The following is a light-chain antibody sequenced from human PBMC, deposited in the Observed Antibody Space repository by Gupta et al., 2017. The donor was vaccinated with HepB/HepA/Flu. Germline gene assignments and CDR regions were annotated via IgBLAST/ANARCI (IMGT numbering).Light chain of an antibody. CDR3: QSYDSSLTGSV. Sequence: QSVLTQPPSVSGAPGQRVTICYTGSRSNIGAGYDVHWYQQLPGTAPKLLIYGNTNRPSGVPDRFSGSKSGTSASLAITGLQAEDEADYYCQSYDSSLTGSVFGGGTKLTVL. CDR1: RSNIGAGYD. V-gene: IGLV1-40*01. CDR2: GNT. J-gene: IGLJ2*01.